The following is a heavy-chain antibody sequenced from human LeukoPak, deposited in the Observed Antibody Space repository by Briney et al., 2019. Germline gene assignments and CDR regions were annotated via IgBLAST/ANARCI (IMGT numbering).Heavy chain of an antibody. CDR2: ISSSSTYI. CDR1: TFTLSSYT. V-gene: IGHV3-21*01. J-gene: IGHJ3*02. CDR3: ARVRFAGPQAFDI. D-gene: IGHD4/OR15-4a*01. Sequence: PGGSLRLSCAASTFTLSSYTMNWVRLAPGKGLEWVSSISSSSTYINYADSVKGRFTISRDNAKNSMALQMSSLRAEDTAVYYCARVRFAGPQAFDIWGQGTMVTVAS.